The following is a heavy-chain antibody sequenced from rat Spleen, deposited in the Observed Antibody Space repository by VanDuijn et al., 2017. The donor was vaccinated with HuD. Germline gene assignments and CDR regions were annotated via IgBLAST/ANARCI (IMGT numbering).Heavy chain of an antibody. CDR2: ISAGGGNT. V-gene: IGHV5-25*01. CDR1: GFIFSNYY. J-gene: IGHJ4*01. Sequence: EVQLVESGGGLVQPGRSLKLSCAASGFIFSNYYMAWVRQAPTKGLEWVAFISAGGGNTHYRDSVKGRFTISRDNAQSTLYLQMDSLRSEDTATYFCTRHRLYYQDGSLVHSRVMDAWGQGASVTVSS. CDR3: TRHRLYYQDGSLVHSRVMDA. D-gene: IGHD1-12*02.